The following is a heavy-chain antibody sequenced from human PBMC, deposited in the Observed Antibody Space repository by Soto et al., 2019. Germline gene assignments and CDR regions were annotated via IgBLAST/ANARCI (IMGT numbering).Heavy chain of an antibody. CDR1: GFTFSDHY. Sequence: EVQLVESGGGLVQPGGSLRLSCAASGFTFSDHYMGWVRQAPGKGLEWVGRSRNKANSYSTEYAASVKGRFTISRDDSMNALVLQMNSLITEDTAVYYCGKALIHGGIQHPFDYLGQGTLVTVSS. CDR3: GKALIHGGIQHPFDY. CDR2: SRNKANSYST. J-gene: IGHJ4*02. V-gene: IGHV3-72*01. D-gene: IGHD1-26*01.